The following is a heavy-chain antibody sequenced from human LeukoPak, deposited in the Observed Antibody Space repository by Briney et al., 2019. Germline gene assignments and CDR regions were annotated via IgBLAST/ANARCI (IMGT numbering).Heavy chain of an antibody. J-gene: IGHJ6*02. Sequence: ASVKVSCKASGYTFTGYYMHWVRQAPGQGLEWMGWINPNSGGTNYAQKFQGRVTMTRDTSISTAYLQWSSLKASDTAMYYCARHASTYSSSSPGYYYYYGMDVWGQGTTVTVSS. CDR1: GYTFTGYY. CDR2: INPNSGGT. V-gene: IGHV1-2*02. CDR3: ARHASTYSSSSPGYYYYYGMDV. D-gene: IGHD6-6*01.